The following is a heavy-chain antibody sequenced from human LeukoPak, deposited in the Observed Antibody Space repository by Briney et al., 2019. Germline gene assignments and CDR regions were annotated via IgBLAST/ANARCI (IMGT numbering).Heavy chain of an antibody. J-gene: IGHJ4*02. CDR2: ISGSGATI. V-gene: IGHV3-21*01. CDR3: ARDLGARIIGTTGY. D-gene: IGHD1-20*01. Sequence: GGSLRLSCAASGFTFSSCAMTWVRHARGEGVEWVSSISGSGATIYYADSVKGRFTISRDNAKSSLYLQMSSLRAEDTAVYYCARDLGARIIGTTGYWGQGTLVTVSS. CDR1: GFTFSSCA.